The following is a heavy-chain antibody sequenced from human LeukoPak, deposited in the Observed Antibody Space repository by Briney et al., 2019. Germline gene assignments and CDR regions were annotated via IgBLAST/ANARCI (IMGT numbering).Heavy chain of an antibody. Sequence: GRSLRLSCAASGFTFSSYGMHWVRQAPGKGLEWVAVISYDGSNKYYADSVKGRFTISRDNSKNTLYLQMNSLRAEDTAVYYCAREGTIDYYGSGSPFDYWGQGTLVTVSS. V-gene: IGHV3-30*03. D-gene: IGHD3-10*01. CDR3: AREGTIDYYGSGSPFDY. CDR1: GFTFSSYG. J-gene: IGHJ4*02. CDR2: ISYDGSNK.